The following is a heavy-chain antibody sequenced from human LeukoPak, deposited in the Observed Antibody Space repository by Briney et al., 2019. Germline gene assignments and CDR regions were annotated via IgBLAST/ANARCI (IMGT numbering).Heavy chain of an antibody. V-gene: IGHV1-69*05. CDR3: ARVERGHYYDSSGYYHNAFDI. J-gene: IGHJ3*02. CDR2: IIPIFGTA. CDR1: GGTFSSYA. D-gene: IGHD3-22*01. Sequence: ASVKVSCKASGGTFSSYAISWVRQAPGQGLEWMGGIIPIFGTANYAQKFQGRVTITTDESTSTAYMELSRLRSEDTAVYYCARVERGHYYDSSGYYHNAFDIWGQGTMVTVSS.